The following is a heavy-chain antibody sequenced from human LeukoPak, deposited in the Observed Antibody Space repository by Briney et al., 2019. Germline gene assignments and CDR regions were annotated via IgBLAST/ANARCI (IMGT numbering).Heavy chain of an antibody. D-gene: IGHD1-26*01. CDR1: SGSISSCSYY. CDR2: IYYSGST. J-gene: IGHJ4*02. V-gene: IGHV4-39*01. Sequence: SETLSLTCTVSSGSISSCSYYWGWIRQPPGKGLEWIGSIYYSGSTYYNPSLKSRVTISVDTSKKQFSLKLTSVTAADTAVYYCARRNGGRHQAFDYWGQGTLVTVSS. CDR3: ARRNGGRHQAFDY.